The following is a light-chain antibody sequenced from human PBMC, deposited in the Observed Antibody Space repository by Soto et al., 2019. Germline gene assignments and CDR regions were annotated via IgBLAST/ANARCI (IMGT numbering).Light chain of an antibody. Sequence: EIVLTQSPGTLSLSPGERATLSYRASQSVGSNYLAWYQQKPGQAPRLLIYGASSRATGIPDRFSGSGSGTDFTLTISRLEPEDFAVYYCQQYGSSVWTFGQGTKVEIK. J-gene: IGKJ1*01. CDR1: QSVGSNY. CDR2: GAS. CDR3: QQYGSSVWT. V-gene: IGKV3-20*01.